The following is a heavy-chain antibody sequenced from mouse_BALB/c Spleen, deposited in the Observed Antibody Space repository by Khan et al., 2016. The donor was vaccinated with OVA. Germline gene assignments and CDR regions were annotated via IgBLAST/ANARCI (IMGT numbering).Heavy chain of an antibody. J-gene: IGHJ1*01. Sequence: QIQLVQSGPELKKPGETVKISCKASGYTFTNYRMNWMKQAPGKGLKWMGWINTYTGVPTYADDFKGRFAFSLETSASTAYLQLNNLKNEDMATYFCARESSYRYFDVWGAGTTVTVSS. CDR3: ARESSYRYFDV. CDR2: INTYTGVP. CDR1: GYTFTNYR. D-gene: IGHD1-1*01. V-gene: IGHV9-1*02.